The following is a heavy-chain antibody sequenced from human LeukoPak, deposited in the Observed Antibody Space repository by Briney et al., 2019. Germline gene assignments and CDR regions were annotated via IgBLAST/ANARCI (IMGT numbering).Heavy chain of an antibody. Sequence: AGSLRLSCAASGFTFSSYGMHWVRQAPGDGLEWVAVIWYDGSNKYYADSVKGRFTISRDNSKNTLYLQMNSLRAEDTAVYYCARDYCGGDCYSFDYWGQGTLVTVSS. D-gene: IGHD2-21*02. CDR2: IWYDGSNK. V-gene: IGHV3-33*01. J-gene: IGHJ4*02. CDR1: GFTFSSYG. CDR3: ARDYCGGDCYSFDY.